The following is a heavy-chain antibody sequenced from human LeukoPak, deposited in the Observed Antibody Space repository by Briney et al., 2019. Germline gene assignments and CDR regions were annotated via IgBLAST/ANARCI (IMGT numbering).Heavy chain of an antibody. CDR1: GGSISSGSYY. Sequence: PSQTLSLTCTVSGGSISSGSYYWSWIRQPAGKGLEWIGRIYTSGSTNYNPSLKSRVTISVDTSKNQFSLKLSSVTAADTAVYYCASGRAVAGQSEFDYWGQGTLVTVSS. D-gene: IGHD6-19*01. CDR2: IYTSGST. CDR3: ASGRAVAGQSEFDY. V-gene: IGHV4-61*02. J-gene: IGHJ4*02.